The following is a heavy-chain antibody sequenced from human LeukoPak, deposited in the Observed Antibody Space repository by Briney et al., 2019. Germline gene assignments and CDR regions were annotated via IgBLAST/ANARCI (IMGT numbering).Heavy chain of an antibody. D-gene: IGHD6-19*01. Sequence: SETLSLTCAVSGGSISSSNWWSWVRQPPGKGLEWIGKIDHSGSTNYNPSLKSRVTISVDTSKNQFSLKLSSVTAADTAVYYCAREREQWLVYYYYYMDVWGKGTTVTVSS. CDR2: IDHSGST. J-gene: IGHJ6*03. CDR3: AREREQWLVYYYYYMDV. V-gene: IGHV4-4*02. CDR1: GGSISSSNW.